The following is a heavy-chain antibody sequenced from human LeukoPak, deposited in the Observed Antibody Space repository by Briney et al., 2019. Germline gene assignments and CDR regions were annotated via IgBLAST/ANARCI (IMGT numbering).Heavy chain of an antibody. D-gene: IGHD4-17*01. Sequence: GESLKISCKGSGYSFTSYWIGWVRQMPGKGLEWMGIIYPGDSDTRYSPSFQGQVTISADKSISTAYLQWSSLKASDTAMYYCARSWLPTVTTPSCFDYWGQGTLVTVSS. CDR3: ARSWLPTVTTPSCFDY. J-gene: IGHJ4*02. CDR1: GYSFTSYW. V-gene: IGHV5-51*01. CDR2: IYPGDSDT.